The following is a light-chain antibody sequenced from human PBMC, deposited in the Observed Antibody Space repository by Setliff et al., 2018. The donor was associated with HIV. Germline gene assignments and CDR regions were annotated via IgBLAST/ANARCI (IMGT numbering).Light chain of an antibody. CDR2: DVS. V-gene: IGLV2-14*03. J-gene: IGLJ1*01. Sequence: QSVLTQPASVSGSPGQSITVSCTGTSSDVGAFDFVSWYRQHPGKAPKLMIYDVSNRPSGVSNRFSGSKSGNTASLTISGLQAEDEADYYCASYANSDVFIFGTGTKGTVL. CDR3: ASYANSDVFI. CDR1: SSDVGAFDF.